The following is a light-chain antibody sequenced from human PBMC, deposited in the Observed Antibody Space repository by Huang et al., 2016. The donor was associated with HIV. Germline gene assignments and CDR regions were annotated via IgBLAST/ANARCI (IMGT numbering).Light chain of an antibody. CDR2: GAS. V-gene: IGKV3-15*01. J-gene: IGKJ1*01. CDR1: QSVTSN. Sequence: EVVMTQSPAILSVSPGERASLSCRASQSVTSNLAWYQQKPGQAPWLLIYGASTRATGIPARFSGSGSGTEFTLTISSLQSEDFAVYYCQHYNNWPWWTFGQGTKVEIK. CDR3: QHYNNWPWWT.